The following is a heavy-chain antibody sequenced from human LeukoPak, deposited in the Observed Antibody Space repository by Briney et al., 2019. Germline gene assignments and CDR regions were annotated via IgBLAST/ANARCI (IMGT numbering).Heavy chain of an antibody. CDR1: GGSISSYY. V-gene: IGHV4-59*12. J-gene: IGHJ6*03. CDR2: IYYSGST. D-gene: IGHD3-10*01. Sequence: SETLSLTCTVSGGSISSYYWSWIRQPPGKGLEWIGYIYYSGSTNYNPSLKSRVTISVDTSKDQFSLKLSSVTAADTAVYYCAREKGAYYYGSGSYYDYYYYYIDVWGKGTTVTVSS. CDR3: AREKGAYYYGSGSYYDYYYYYIDV.